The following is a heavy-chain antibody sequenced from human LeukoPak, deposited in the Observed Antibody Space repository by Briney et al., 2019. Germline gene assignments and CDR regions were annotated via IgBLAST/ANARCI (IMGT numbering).Heavy chain of an antibody. J-gene: IGHJ4*02. CDR2: MRFDGSID. D-gene: IGHD3-10*01. Sequence: GGSLRLSCAASGFSFFSYGMHWVRQAPGEGLEWVSFMRFDGSIDYYGDSVKGRFTISRDNSKSTLSLQMNNLRAEDTAVYYCAKDHYGTGTYFDFWGQGTLVTVSS. V-gene: IGHV3-30*02. CDR1: GFSFFSYG. CDR3: AKDHYGTGTYFDF.